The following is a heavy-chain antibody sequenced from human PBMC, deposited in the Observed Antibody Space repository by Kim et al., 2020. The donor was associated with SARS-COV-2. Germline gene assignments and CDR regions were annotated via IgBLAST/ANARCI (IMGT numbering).Heavy chain of an antibody. CDR1: GFTFSSYA. D-gene: IGHD2-21*02. CDR2: TSGSGGST. J-gene: IGHJ3*02. CDR3: AKDRSGAWYRDAVDI. Sequence: GGSLRLSCAASGFTFSSYAMSWVRQAPGKGLECVSATSGSGGSTYYADSVKGRFTISRDNSKNTLYLQMNSLRAEDTAVFYCAKDRSGAWYRDAVDIWGQGTVVTVSS. V-gene: IGHV3-23*01.